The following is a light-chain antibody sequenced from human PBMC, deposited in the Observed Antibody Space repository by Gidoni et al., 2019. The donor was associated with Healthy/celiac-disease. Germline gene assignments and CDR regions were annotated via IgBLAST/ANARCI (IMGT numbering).Light chain of an antibody. V-gene: IGKV4-1*01. Sequence: DIVMTQSPDSLAVSLGERATINCQSSQSVLYSYNNKNYLAWYQQKPGQPPKLRIYWASTRDYGVPDRFSGSGYGTDFTLTISSLQAEDVAVYYCQQYYSTPRTFSQGTRVKIK. CDR2: WAS. J-gene: IGKJ1*01. CDR3: QQYYSTPRT. CDR1: QSVLYSYNNKNY.